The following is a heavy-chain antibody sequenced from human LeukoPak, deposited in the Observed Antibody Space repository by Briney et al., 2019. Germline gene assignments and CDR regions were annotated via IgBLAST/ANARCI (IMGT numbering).Heavy chain of an antibody. CDR3: ARALSIESSSPQGN. D-gene: IGHD2-21*01. CDR1: GFTFSNSN. V-gene: IGHV3-69-1*02. J-gene: IGHJ4*02. Sequence: GGSLRLSCAASGFTFSNSNMYWVRQAPGEGLEWVSSITITTYIYCADSVKGRFTISRDNAKNSLYLQMNSLRAEDTAIYYCARALSIESSSPQGNWGQGTLVTVSS. CDR2: ITITTYI.